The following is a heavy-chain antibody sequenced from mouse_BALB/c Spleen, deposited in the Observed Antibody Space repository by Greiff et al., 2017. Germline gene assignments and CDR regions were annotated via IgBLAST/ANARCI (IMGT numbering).Heavy chain of an antibody. CDR2: IWAGGST. J-gene: IGHJ4*01. CDR3: ARDITTVVADYAMDY. Sequence: VKLMESGPGLVAPSQSLSITCTVSGFSLTSYGVHWVRQPPGKGLEWLGVIWAGGSTNYNSALMSRLSISKDNSKSQVFLKMNSLQTDDTAMYYCARDITTVVADYAMDYWGQGTSVTVSS. V-gene: IGHV2-9*02. CDR1: GFSLTSYG. D-gene: IGHD1-1*01.